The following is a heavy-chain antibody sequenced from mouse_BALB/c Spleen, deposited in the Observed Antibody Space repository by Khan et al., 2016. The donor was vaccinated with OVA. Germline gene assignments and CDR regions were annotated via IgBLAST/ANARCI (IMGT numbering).Heavy chain of an antibody. Sequence: QVQLKQSGPGLVAPSQSLSITCTISGFSLTNYGVHWVRQPPGKGLEWLVVIWSDGSTTYNSPLNSRLSISKDNSKSQVFLKMNSLQADDIAMYYCARQPYYHYYIMDYWGQGTSVTVSS. V-gene: IGHV2-6-1*01. CDR3: ARQPYYHYYIMDY. J-gene: IGHJ4*01. D-gene: IGHD2-10*01. CDR1: GFSLTNYG. CDR2: IWSDGST.